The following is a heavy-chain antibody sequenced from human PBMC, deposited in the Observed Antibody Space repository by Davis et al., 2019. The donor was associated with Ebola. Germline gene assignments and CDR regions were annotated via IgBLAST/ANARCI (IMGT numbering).Heavy chain of an antibody. CDR1: GFTFSTYS. CDR2: ISSDSDYI. Sequence: GESLKIPCAASGFTFSTYSMSWVRQAPGKGLEWVSSISSDSDYIYYADSAKGRFTISRDNAKNSLYLQMNSLRAEDTAVYYCARGLRYFDWLHAFDIWGQGTMVTVSS. CDR3: ARGLRYFDWLHAFDI. D-gene: IGHD3-9*01. V-gene: IGHV3-21*01. J-gene: IGHJ3*02.